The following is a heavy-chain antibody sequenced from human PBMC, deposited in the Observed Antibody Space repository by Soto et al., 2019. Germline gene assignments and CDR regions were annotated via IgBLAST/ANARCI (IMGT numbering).Heavy chain of an antibody. CDR2: IIPMYGPA. CDR3: ARISPKVPGIIDNWVHP. Sequence: QVPLVQSGAEVKKPGSSVTVSCKASGGTFSSYAIHWVRQAPGQGLEWMGGIIPMYGPAKYAQRFQGRVTNHADETQTTGYMEVTSLTSQDPAVYYRARISPKVPGIIDNWVHPWGHGTLVTVSS. V-gene: IGHV1-69*01. D-gene: IGHD3-10*01. CDR1: GGTFSSYA. J-gene: IGHJ5*02.